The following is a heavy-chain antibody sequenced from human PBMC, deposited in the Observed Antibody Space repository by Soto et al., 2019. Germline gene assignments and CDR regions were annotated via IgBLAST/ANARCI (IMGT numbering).Heavy chain of an antibody. J-gene: IGHJ4*02. Sequence: QITLKESGPTLVKPTQTLTLTCTFSGFSLSTSGLGVGWIRQPPGKALEWLELIFWDDDKRYSPSLKTRLTISKDTPMNHVVLKMTNMDPLDTATYSCAQMLYGSGYFGYWGQGTLVTVSS. CDR3: AQMLYGSGYFGY. D-gene: IGHD2-8*01. CDR2: IFWDDDK. V-gene: IGHV2-5*02. CDR1: GFSLSTSGLG.